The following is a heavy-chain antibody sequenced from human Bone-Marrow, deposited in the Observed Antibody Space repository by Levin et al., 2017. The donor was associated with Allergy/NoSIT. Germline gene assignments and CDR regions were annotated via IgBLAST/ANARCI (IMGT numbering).Heavy chain of an antibody. CDR1: GYTFTGYY. V-gene: IGHV1-2*06. CDR2: INPNSGGT. CDR3: ARSEPRITIFGVAPFDGYWFDP. J-gene: IGHJ5*02. D-gene: IGHD3-3*01. Sequence: ASVKVSCKASGYTFTGYYMHWVRQAPGQGLEWMGRINPNSGGTNYAQKFQGRVTMTRDTSISTAYMELSRLRSDDTAVYYCARSEPRITIFGVAPFDGYWFDPWGQGTLVTVSS.